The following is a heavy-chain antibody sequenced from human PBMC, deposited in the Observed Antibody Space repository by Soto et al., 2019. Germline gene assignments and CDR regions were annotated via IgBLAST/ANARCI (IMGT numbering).Heavy chain of an antibody. Sequence: GGSLRLSCIGSGFTFSSYAMNWVRQAPGKGLEWVSSISSSSKYIYYTDSVKGRFTISRDNAKNSLYLQMNGLRAEDTAPYYCARDPDAEYSGNYHTPRSLDSWGQGTQVTVSS. CDR1: GFTFSSYA. J-gene: IGHJ4*02. D-gene: IGHD1-26*01. V-gene: IGHV3-21*01. CDR3: ARDPDAEYSGNYHTPRSLDS. CDR2: ISSSSKYI.